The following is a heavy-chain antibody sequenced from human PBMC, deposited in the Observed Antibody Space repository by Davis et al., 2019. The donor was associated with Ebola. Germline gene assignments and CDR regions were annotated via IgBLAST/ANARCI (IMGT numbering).Heavy chain of an antibody. CDR2: ITGSGGGT. D-gene: IGHD3-10*01. CDR3: ARERYYYGSGSYFDY. V-gene: IGHV3-23*01. CDR1: GFTVSSNY. J-gene: IGHJ4*02. Sequence: GGSLRLSCAASGFTVSSNYMSWVRQAPGKGLEWVSGITGSGGGTYYADSLKGRFTISRDNSKNTLYLQVNSPRAEDTAVYYCARERYYYGSGSYFDYWGQGTLVTVSS.